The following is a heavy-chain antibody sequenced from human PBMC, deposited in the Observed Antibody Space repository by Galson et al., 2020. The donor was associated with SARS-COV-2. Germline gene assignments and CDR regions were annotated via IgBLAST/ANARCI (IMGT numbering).Heavy chain of an antibody. V-gene: IGHV1-2*02. D-gene: IGHD4-17*01. CDR2: INPNSGGT. J-gene: IGHJ4*02. Sequence: ASVKVSCKASGYTFTGYYIHWVRQAPGQGLEWMGWINPNSGGTNYAQKFQGRVTMTRDTSITTAYMELSILRSDDSAIYYCTTGLTVIRFDYWGQGSLVSVPS. CDR3: TTGLTVIRFDY. CDR1: GYTFTGYY.